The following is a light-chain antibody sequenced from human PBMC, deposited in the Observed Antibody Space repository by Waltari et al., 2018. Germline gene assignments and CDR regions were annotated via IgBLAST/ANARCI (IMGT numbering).Light chain of an antibody. V-gene: IGKV3-11*01. Sequence: DIVLTQSPATLSLSPGERATLSCRASQSVSSYLAWYQQKPGQAPRLLIYDASNRATGIPARFSGSGSGTDFTLTINSLEPEDFAVYYCQQRSDWLLTFGGGTKVEIK. CDR2: DAS. CDR1: QSVSSY. CDR3: QQRSDWLLT. J-gene: IGKJ4*01.